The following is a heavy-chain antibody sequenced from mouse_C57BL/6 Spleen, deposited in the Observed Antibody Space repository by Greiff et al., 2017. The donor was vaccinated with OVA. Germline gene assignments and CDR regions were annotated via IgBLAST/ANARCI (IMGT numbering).Heavy chain of an antibody. Sequence: EVQLVESEGGLVQPGSSMKLSCTASGFTFSDYYMAWVRQVPEKGLEWVANINYDGSSTYYLDSLKSRFIISRDNAKNILYLQMSSLKSEDTATYYCARAATVHYFDYWGQGTTLTVSS. CDR2: INYDGSST. J-gene: IGHJ2*01. CDR3: ARAATVHYFDY. D-gene: IGHD1-1*01. CDR1: GFTFSDYY. V-gene: IGHV5-16*01.